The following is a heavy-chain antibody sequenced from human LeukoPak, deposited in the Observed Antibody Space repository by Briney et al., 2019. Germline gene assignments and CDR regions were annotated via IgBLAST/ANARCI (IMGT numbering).Heavy chain of an antibody. D-gene: IGHD6-19*01. J-gene: IGHJ4*02. CDR1: GFTFSSYS. Sequence: GGSLRLSCAASGFTFSSYSMNWVRQAPGKGLEWVSSISSSSSYIYYADSVKGRFTISRDNAKNSLYLQMNSLRAEDTAVYYCARVAVAAARADDYWGQGTLVTVSS. CDR2: ISSSSSYI. V-gene: IGHV3-21*01. CDR3: ARVAVAAARADDY.